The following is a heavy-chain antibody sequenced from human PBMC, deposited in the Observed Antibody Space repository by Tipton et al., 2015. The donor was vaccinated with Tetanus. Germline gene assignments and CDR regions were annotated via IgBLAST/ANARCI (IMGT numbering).Heavy chain of an antibody. CDR1: GFTVSSNH. V-gene: IGHV3-21*06. Sequence: SLRLSCAVSGFTVSSNHMSWVRQAPGKGLEWVSSISSSGSHMYYAESVRGRFSISRDNAKNSLYLQMNSLRADDTALYYCAREGSSGWFDPWGRGTLVTVSS. CDR3: AREGSSGWFDP. CDR2: ISSSGSHM. D-gene: IGHD1-26*01. J-gene: IGHJ5*02.